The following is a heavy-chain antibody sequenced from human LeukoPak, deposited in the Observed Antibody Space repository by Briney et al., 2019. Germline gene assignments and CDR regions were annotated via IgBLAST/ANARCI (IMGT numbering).Heavy chain of an antibody. CDR2: ISGSGGST. CDR1: GFTFSNAW. D-gene: IGHD3-3*01. V-gene: IGHV3-23*01. CDR3: AKAPLITIFGVDPTG. Sequence: GGSLRLSCAASGFTFSNAWMSWVRQAPGKGLEWVSAISGSGGSTYYADSVKGRFTISRDNSKNTLYLQMNSLRAEDTAVYYCAKAPLITIFGVDPTGWGQGTLVTVSS. J-gene: IGHJ4*02.